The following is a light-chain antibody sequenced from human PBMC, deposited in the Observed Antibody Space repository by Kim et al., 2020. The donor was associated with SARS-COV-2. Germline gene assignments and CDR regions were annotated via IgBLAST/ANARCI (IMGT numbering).Light chain of an antibody. CDR3: NSRNSNDNVV. J-gene: IGLJ2*01. CDR1: SLRSYY. Sequence: SSELTQDPTVSVALWQTVRITCQGDSLRSYYASWYQQKPGQAPILVIYGKNNRPSGIPDRFSGSSSGNTASLTITGTQAGDEADYYCNSRNSNDNVVFGG. V-gene: IGLV3-19*01. CDR2: GKN.